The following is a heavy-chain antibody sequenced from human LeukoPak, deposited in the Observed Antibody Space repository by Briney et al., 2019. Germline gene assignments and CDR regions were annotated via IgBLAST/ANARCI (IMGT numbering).Heavy chain of an antibody. D-gene: IGHD2-15*01. CDR2: FYPGDSDT. Sequence: GESLKISCQGSGYAFPNQWIGWVRQMSGKGLEWMGIFYPGDSDTRYSPSFQGQVPISADKSISTAYPQWSSLKPSDTALYYCAKNGMGQFGCTGASCYPAENWGQGTLVTVSS. CDR1: GYAFPNQW. CDR3: AKNGMGQFGCTGASCYPAEN. J-gene: IGHJ1*01. V-gene: IGHV5-51*01.